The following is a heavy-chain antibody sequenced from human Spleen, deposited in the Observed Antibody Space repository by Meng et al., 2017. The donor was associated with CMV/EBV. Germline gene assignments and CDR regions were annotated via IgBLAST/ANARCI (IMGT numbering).Heavy chain of an antibody. CDR2: ISSSTSYI. CDR3: ARERCSSTGCPPRFDY. Sequence: SGFTFSSYSMTWVRQAPGKGLEWVSSISSSTSYIHYADSVKGRFTISRDNAKNSLYLQMNSLRAEDTAVYYCARERCSSTGCPPRFDYWGQGTLVTVSS. J-gene: IGHJ4*02. D-gene: IGHD2-2*01. CDR1: GFTFSSYS. V-gene: IGHV3-21*01.